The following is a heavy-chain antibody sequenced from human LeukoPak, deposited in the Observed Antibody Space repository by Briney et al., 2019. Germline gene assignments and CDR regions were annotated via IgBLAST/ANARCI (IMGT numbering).Heavy chain of an antibody. CDR1: GFTFRNYW. CDR3: AGGRGWLIDY. J-gene: IGHJ4*02. Sequence: GGSLRLSCAGSGFTFRNYWINWVRQAPGKGLEWVANIKQDGIETNYVDSVKGRFTMSRDNAKNSAYLQMNSLRAEDTALYYCAGGRGWLIDYWGQGILVTVSS. V-gene: IGHV3-7*04. D-gene: IGHD6-19*01. CDR2: IKQDGIET.